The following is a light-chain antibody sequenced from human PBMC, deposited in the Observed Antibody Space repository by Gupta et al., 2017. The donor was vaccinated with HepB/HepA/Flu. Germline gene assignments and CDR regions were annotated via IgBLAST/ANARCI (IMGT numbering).Light chain of an antibody. CDR2: GAS. V-gene: IGKV3-20*01. CDR3: QQDGSSPFT. CDR1: QSVSSSY. J-gene: IGKJ3*01. Sequence: DIVLTQSPGTLSLSPGERATLSCRASQSVSSSYLAWYQQKPGQAPRLLIYGASSRATGIPDRFSGSGSGTDFTLTISRLEPEDFAVYYCQQDGSSPFTFGPGTKVDLK.